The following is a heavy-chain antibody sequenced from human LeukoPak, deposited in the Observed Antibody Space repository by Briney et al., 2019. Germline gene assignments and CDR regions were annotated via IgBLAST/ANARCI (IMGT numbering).Heavy chain of an antibody. Sequence: ASVKVSCKASGYTFTGYYMHWVRQAPGQGLEWMGIINPSGGSTSYAQKFQGRVTMTRDTSTSTVYMELSSLRSEDTAVYYCARGMAKDVVVAAFANWGQGTLVTVSS. J-gene: IGHJ4*02. CDR3: ARGMAKDVVVAAFAN. CDR2: INPSGGST. D-gene: IGHD2-15*01. V-gene: IGHV1-46*01. CDR1: GYTFTGYY.